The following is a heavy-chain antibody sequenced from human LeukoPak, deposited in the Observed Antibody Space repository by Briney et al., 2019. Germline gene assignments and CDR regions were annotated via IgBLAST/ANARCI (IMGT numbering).Heavy chain of an antibody. J-gene: IGHJ3*02. CDR3: AKEEPYYADAFDI. CDR2: ISADGSKE. CDR1: GFTFSSYP. Sequence: GGSLRLSCAASGFTFSSYPMHWVRQAPGKGLVWVAVISADGSKEDYADSVKGRLSMSRDNSKNTLYLQMNSLRAEDTAVYYCAKEEPYYADAFDIWGQGTMVTVSS. D-gene: IGHD3-16*01. V-gene: IGHV3-30*04.